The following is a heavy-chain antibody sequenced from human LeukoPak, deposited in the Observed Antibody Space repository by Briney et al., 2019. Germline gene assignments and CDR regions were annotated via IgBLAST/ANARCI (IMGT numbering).Heavy chain of an antibody. Sequence: GGSLRLSCAAFGLTFSSYWMSWVRQAPGKGLEWVANIKQDGSEKYYVDSVKGRFTISRDNAKNSLYLQMKSLRAEDTAVYYCARDRGFDNFDYWGQGTLVTVSS. CDR3: ARDRGFDNFDY. J-gene: IGHJ4*02. CDR1: GLTFSSYW. V-gene: IGHV3-7*01. D-gene: IGHD3-9*01. CDR2: IKQDGSEK.